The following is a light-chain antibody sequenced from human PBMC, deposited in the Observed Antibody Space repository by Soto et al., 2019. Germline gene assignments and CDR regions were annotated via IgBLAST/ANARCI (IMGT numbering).Light chain of an antibody. CDR3: SSFAGSANLL. CDR2: EVN. Sequence: QSALTQPPSASGSPGQSVTISCTGTGSDVGAYNFISWYQQHPGKAPKLMIFEVNKRPSGVPDRFSGFKSGNTAFLIVSGLQNEDEADDYCSSFAGSANLLFGGGTELTVL. J-gene: IGLJ2*01. CDR1: GSDVGAYNF. V-gene: IGLV2-8*01.